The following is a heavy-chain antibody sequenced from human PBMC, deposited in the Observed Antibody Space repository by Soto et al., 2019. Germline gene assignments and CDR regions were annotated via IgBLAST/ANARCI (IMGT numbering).Heavy chain of an antibody. CDR2: INHSGST. Sequence: SETLSLTCAVYGGSFSGYYWSWIRQPPGKGLEWIGEINHSGSTNYNPSLKSRVTISVDTSKNQFSLKLSSVTAADTAVYYCARGVAARRIYYYYMDVWGKGTTVTVSS. J-gene: IGHJ6*03. D-gene: IGHD6-6*01. V-gene: IGHV4-34*01. CDR3: ARGVAARRIYYYYMDV. CDR1: GGSFSGYY.